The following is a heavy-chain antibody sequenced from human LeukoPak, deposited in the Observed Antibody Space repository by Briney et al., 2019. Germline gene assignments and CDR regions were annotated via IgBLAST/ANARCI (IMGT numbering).Heavy chain of an antibody. J-gene: IGHJ4*02. D-gene: IGHD3-16*01. CDR2: IYYSGST. V-gene: IGHV4-39*07. Sequence: PSETLSLTCTVSGVSISSSNSYWGWIRQPPGKGLEWIGSIYYSGSTNYNPSLKSRVTISVDKSKNQFSLKLSSVTAADTAVYYCARGEFDGGVYFDYWGQGTLVTVSS. CDR3: ARGEFDGGVYFDY. CDR1: GVSISSSNSY.